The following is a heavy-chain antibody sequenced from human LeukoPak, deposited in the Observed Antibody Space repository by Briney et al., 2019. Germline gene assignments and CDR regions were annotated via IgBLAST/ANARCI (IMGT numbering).Heavy chain of an antibody. Sequence: SAISSNGGSTYYANSLKGRFTISRNNSKNTLYLQMNSLRAEDTAVYYCAKGMRGQWLVLGYWGQGTLVTVSS. V-gene: IGHV3-64*01. CDR3: AKGMRGQWLVLGY. D-gene: IGHD6-19*01. J-gene: IGHJ4*02. CDR2: ISSNGGST.